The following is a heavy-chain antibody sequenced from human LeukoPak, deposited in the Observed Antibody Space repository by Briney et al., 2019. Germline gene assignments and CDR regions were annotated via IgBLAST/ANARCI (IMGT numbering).Heavy chain of an antibody. D-gene: IGHD2-2*02. J-gene: IGHJ4*02. CDR1: GGSFSGYY. V-gene: IGHV4-34*01. CDR2: INHSGST. CDR3: ARGRNRVVVPAAIRPLFDY. Sequence: PSETLSLTCAVYGGSFSGYYWSWIRQPPGKGLEWIGEINHSGSTNYNPSLKSRVTISVDTSKNQFSLKLSSVTAADTAVYYCARGRNRVVVPAAIRPLFDYWGQGTLVTVSS.